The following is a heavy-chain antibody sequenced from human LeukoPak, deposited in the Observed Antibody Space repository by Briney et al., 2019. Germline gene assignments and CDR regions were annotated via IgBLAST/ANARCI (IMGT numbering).Heavy chain of an antibody. J-gene: IGHJ5*02. V-gene: IGHV1-18*01. Sequence: ASVKVSCKASGYTFTSYGISWVRQGPGQGLEWMGWISAYNGNTNYAQKLQGRVTMTTDTSTSTAYMELRSLRSDDTAVYYCARDLSRITGTNWFDPWGQGTLVTVSS. CDR1: GYTFTSYG. D-gene: IGHD1-20*01. CDR2: ISAYNGNT. CDR3: ARDLSRITGTNWFDP.